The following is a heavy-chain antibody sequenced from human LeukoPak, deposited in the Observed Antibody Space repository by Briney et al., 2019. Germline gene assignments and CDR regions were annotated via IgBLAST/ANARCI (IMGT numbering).Heavy chain of an antibody. J-gene: IGHJ3*02. Sequence: PSETLSLTCTVSGGSISSGSYYWSWIRQPAGKGLEWIGRIYTSGSTNYNPSLKSRVTISVDTSKNRFSLKLSSVTAADTAVYYCARDYYDSSVYFDAFDIWGQGTMVTVSS. CDR3: ARDYYDSSVYFDAFDI. CDR1: GGSISSGSYY. CDR2: IYTSGST. D-gene: IGHD3-22*01. V-gene: IGHV4-61*02.